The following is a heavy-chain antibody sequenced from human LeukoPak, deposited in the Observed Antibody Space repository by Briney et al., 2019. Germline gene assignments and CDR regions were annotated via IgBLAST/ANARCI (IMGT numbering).Heavy chain of an antibody. CDR3: ARLFHPALSGNYPFDY. J-gene: IGHJ4*02. CDR1: SGSINSYY. CDR2: IYYSGST. V-gene: IGHV4-59*01. D-gene: IGHD1-26*01. Sequence: TSETLSLTCAVSSGSINSYYWSWMRQPPGRGVGWIAYIYYSGSTSYNPSLKSRVTISVDTSKNQFSLKLNSVTAADTAMYYCARLFHPALSGNYPFDYWGQGTLVTVSS.